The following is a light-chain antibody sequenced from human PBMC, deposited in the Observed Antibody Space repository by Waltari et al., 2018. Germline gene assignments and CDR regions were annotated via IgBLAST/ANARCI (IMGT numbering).Light chain of an antibody. CDR2: AAS. J-gene: IGKJ2*01. CDR1: QTINTY. V-gene: IGKV1-39*01. Sequence: DIQMTQSPSSLSASVGDRVTITCRASQTINTYLNWYQQKPGKAPKLLMYAASTLQSGVPARFSGSESGTDFTLIISGLQPEDFATYFGQQTYTAPYTFGQGTRLEI. CDR3: QQTYTAPYT.